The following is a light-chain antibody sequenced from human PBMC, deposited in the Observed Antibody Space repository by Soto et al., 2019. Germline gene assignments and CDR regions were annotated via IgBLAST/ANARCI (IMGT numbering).Light chain of an antibody. CDR3: RQYNSYSPLT. CDR2: KAY. CDR1: QSISSW. Sequence: IKMTQSAVPLSASVGDRVTITGRASQSISSWLAWYQQTPGKAHKLMIYKAYSLESGVPSRFIGIGSGTEFTLTISSLQPDDFATYYCRQYNSYSPLTFGGGTNVDIK. V-gene: IGKV1-5*03. J-gene: IGKJ4*01.